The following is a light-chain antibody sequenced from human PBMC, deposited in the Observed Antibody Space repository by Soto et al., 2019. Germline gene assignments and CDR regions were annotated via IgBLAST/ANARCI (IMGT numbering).Light chain of an antibody. V-gene: IGKV3-20*01. CDR3: HQYATSPQT. CDR2: GPS. Sequence: EILLTQSPGTLSLSPGERATLSCRASQSVPKNYLAWYQQEPGQAPRLLIYGPSSRATDIPDRFSGSGSGTDFTLTISRLEPEDFAVYYCHQYATSPQTFGQGTKVEIK. J-gene: IGKJ1*01. CDR1: QSVPKNY.